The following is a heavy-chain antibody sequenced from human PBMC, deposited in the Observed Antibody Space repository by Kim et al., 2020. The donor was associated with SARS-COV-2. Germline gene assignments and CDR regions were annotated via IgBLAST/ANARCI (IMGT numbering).Heavy chain of an antibody. V-gene: IGHV4-34*01. CDR2: INHSGST. J-gene: IGHJ4*02. Sequence: SETLSLTCAVYGGSFSGYYWSWIRQPPGKGLEWIGEINHSGSTNYNPSLKSRVTISVDTSKNQFSLKLSSVTAADTAVYYCARVRNPNRRIVVVPTHYFDYWGQGTLVTVSS. D-gene: IGHD3-22*01. CDR1: GGSFSGYY. CDR3: ARVRNPNRRIVVVPTHYFDY.